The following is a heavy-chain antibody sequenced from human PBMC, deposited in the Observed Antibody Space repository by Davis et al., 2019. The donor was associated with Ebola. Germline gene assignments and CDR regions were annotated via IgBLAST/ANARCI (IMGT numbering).Heavy chain of an antibody. CDR1: GGSVSSGSYY. CDR3: ARSFAEARPNFDY. Sequence: SETLSLTCTVSGGSVSSGSYYWSWIRQPPGKGLEWIGYIYYSGSTNYNPSLKSRVTISVDTSKNQFSLKLSSVTAADTAVYYCARSFAEARPNFDYWGQGTLVTVSS. CDR2: IYYSGST. V-gene: IGHV4-61*01. D-gene: IGHD6-6*01. J-gene: IGHJ4*02.